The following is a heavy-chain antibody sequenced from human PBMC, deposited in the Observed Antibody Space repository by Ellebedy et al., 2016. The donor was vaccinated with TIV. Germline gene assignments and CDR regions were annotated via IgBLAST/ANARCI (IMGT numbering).Heavy chain of an antibody. CDR3: AKPLDHYCNDTRCSPFDF. Sequence: GGSLRLXCAASGFTFSSYWMSWVRQAPGKGLDWVSAITGNGGATNYAGSVRGRFTISRDNSKNILYLQMNSLRAEDTAVYYCAKPLDHYCNDTRCSPFDFWGQGTLVTVSS. D-gene: IGHD2-2*01. CDR2: ITGNGGAT. V-gene: IGHV3-23*01. J-gene: IGHJ4*02. CDR1: GFTFSSYW.